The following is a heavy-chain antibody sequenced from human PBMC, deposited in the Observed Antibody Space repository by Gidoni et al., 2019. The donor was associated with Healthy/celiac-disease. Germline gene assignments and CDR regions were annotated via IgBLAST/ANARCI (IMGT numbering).Heavy chain of an antibody. V-gene: IGHV3-15*01. CDR2: IKSKTDGGTT. D-gene: IGHD1-26*01. Sequence: EVKLVESGGGLVKPGGSLRLSCAASGFTFRNAWMSWFRQAPGKGLEWVCRIKSKTDGGTTDYAAPVKGRFTISRDDSKNTLYLQMNSLKTEDTAVYYCTTVGSYYSGSYGFFYYWGQGTLVTVSS. CDR3: TTVGSYYSGSYGFFYY. J-gene: IGHJ4*02. CDR1: GFTFRNAW.